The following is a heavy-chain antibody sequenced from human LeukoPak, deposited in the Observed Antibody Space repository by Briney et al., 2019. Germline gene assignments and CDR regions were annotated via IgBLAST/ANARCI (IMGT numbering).Heavy chain of an antibody. J-gene: IGHJ4*02. CDR1: GFTFSSYW. D-gene: IGHD4-11*01. V-gene: IGHV3-30*18. CDR2: ISYDGSNK. CDR3: AKTSTVTTGY. Sequence: GGSLRLSCAASGFTFSSYWMSWVRQAPGKGLEWVAVISYDGSNKYYADSVKGRFTISRDNSKNTLYLQMNSLRAEDTAVYYCAKTSTVTTGYWGQGTLVTVSS.